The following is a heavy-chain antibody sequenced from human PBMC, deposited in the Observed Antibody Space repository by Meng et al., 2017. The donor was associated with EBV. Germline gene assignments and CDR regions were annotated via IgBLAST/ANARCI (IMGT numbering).Heavy chain of an antibody. D-gene: IGHD6-6*01. CDR3: ARDPSSSSPYFDY. CDR2: IIPICGTA. J-gene: IGHJ4*02. V-gene: IGHV1-69*01. CDR1: GGTYSSYT. Sequence: QVHRVETGWELRKAWSQVKFTRKAYGGTYSSYTSRWVRQAAGQGLEWMGGIIPICGTANYAQKFQGRVTITADESTSTAYMELSSLRAEDTAVYYCARDPSSSSPYFDYWGQGTLVTASS.